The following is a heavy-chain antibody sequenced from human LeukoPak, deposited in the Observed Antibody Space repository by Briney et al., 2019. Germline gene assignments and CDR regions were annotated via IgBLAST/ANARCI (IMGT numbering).Heavy chain of an antibody. D-gene: IGHD6-13*01. J-gene: IGHJ5*02. CDR2: IYHSGST. Sequence: SETLSLTCTVSGYSISSGYYWGWIRQPPGKGLEWIGSIYHSGSTYYNPSLKSRVTISVDTSKNQFSLNLSSVTAADTAVYYCARAKAQSAAGRGYWFDPWGQGTLVTVSS. CDR1: GYSISSGYY. V-gene: IGHV4-38-2*02. CDR3: ARAKAQSAAGRGYWFDP.